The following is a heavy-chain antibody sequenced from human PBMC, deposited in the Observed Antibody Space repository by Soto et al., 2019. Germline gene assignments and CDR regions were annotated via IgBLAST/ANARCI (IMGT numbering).Heavy chain of an antibody. Sequence: GGSLRLSCAASGFTFRTFAMSWFRQAPGKGLEWVSAIGSDSSYINYVDSVKGRFTISRDNAKNSLYLQMNSLRAEDTAVYFCARESYGSWFDPWGQGILVTVSS. J-gene: IGHJ5*02. CDR3: ARESYGSWFDP. V-gene: IGHV3-21*01. CDR2: IGSDSSYI. CDR1: GFTFRTFA. D-gene: IGHD2-8*01.